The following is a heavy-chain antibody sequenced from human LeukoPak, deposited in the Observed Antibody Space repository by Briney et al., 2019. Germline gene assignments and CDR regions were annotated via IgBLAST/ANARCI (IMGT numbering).Heavy chain of an antibody. Sequence: PGGSLRLSCAASGFTFSSCSMSWVRQAPGKGLEWVSSIGISGNTYYADSVKGRFTISRDNSKDTLFLQLNSLRVEDTAVYYCASEIRPNDYWGQGTLVTVSS. CDR2: IGISGNT. D-gene: IGHD5-24*01. J-gene: IGHJ4*02. CDR3: ASEIRPNDY. V-gene: IGHV3-23*01. CDR1: GFTFSSCS.